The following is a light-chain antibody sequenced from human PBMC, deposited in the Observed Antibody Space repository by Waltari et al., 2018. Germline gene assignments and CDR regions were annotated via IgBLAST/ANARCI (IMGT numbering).Light chain of an antibody. CDR3: QHRSNWPPLT. CDR1: QSITSN. J-gene: IGKJ4*01. Sequence: IVLTQFPATLSLSPGERATLSCRASQSITSNLAWYRQKPGQPPRPLIYDASNRAAGIPTRFSGSGSGTDFTLTISSLEPEDFAVYYCQHRSNWPPLTFGGGTKVEIK. CDR2: DAS. V-gene: IGKV3-11*01.